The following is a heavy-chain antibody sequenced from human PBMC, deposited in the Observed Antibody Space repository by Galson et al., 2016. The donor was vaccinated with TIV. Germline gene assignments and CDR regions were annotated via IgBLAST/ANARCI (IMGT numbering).Heavy chain of an antibody. V-gene: IGHV2-5*01. CDR3: AHTRGDFWSGPYHFYFGMDV. CDR1: GFSLTTGGLG. CDR2: IYWNDDK. J-gene: IGHJ6*02. Sequence: PALVKPTQTLTLTCTFSGFSLTTGGLGVGWIRQPPGKALEWLALIYWNDDKRYSPYLKNRLIITKDTSKNQVVLTLTNMDPVDTATYFCAHTRGDFWSGPYHFYFGMDVWGQGTTVTVSS. D-gene: IGHD3-3*01.